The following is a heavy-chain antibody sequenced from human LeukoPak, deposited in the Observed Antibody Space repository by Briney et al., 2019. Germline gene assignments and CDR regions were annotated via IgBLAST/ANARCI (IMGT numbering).Heavy chain of an antibody. Sequence: GGSLRLSRAASGFTVSSDYISWVRQAPGKGLDWVSIIYPAGSTYYTDSVKGRFTMSRDNSKNTVYLQMNSLRAEDMAMYYCARGSLWGATSCWGQGTLVIVSS. J-gene: IGHJ1*01. D-gene: IGHD1-26*01. CDR1: GFTVSSDY. CDR3: ARGSLWGATSC. V-gene: IGHV3-53*01. CDR2: IYPAGST.